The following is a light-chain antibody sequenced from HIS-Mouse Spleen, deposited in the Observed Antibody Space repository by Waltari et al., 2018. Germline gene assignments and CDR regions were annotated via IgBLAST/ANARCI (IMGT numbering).Light chain of an antibody. V-gene: IGLV2-14*03. CDR1: SSDVGVYNY. Sequence: QSALTQPASVSGSPGQSITISCTGTSSDVGVYNYVSWYQQHPGKDPTLMSYDVINRPSGVSSRFSVSKSVHTASLTIFEVQAEDEADYYCSSYTSSSFNVVFGGGTKLTVL. J-gene: IGLJ2*01. CDR2: DVI. CDR3: SSYTSSSFNVV.